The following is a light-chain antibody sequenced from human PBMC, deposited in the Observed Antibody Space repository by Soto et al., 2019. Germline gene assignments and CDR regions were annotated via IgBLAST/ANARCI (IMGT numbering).Light chain of an antibody. Sequence: IQFTQSPSSLSASVGDRVTITCRVSQDISSFLAWYQQKPGKAPKLLIFAASTLQSGVPSRFSGSGSGTDFTLTISSLQTDDFATYYCKHYNSYPEAFGKGTKVDIK. CDR2: AAS. V-gene: IGKV1-9*01. J-gene: IGKJ1*01. CDR1: QDISSF. CDR3: KHYNSYPEA.